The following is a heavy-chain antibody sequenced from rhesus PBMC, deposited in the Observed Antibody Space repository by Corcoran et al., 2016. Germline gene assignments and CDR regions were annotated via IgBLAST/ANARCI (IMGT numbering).Heavy chain of an antibody. CDR1: GGSGSSSNW. CDR3: ARVSYGNYDY. J-gene: IGHJ4*01. Sequence: QAQLQESGPGLVKPSETLSLNCAVSGGSGSSSNWWSWIRQPPGKGLERIGYISGCSGSTYYNPSLKSRVTISTDTSKNQFSLKLSSVTAADTAVYYCARVSYGNYDYWGQGVLVTVSS. CDR2: ISGCSGST. D-gene: IGHD4-35*01. V-gene: IGHV4-65*01.